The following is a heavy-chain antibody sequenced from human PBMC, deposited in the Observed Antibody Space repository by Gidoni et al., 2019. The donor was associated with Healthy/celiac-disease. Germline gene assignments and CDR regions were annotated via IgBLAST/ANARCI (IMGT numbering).Heavy chain of an antibody. V-gene: IGHV1-24*01. CDR2: FDPEDGET. CDR3: ATGPPLSYGPPGGFDY. D-gene: IGHD1-26*01. Sequence: QVQLVQSGAEVKKPGASVMVSGKVSGYTLTELSMHWVRQAPGKGLEWMGGFDPEDGETIYAQKFQGRVTMTEDTSTDTAYMELSSLRSEDTAVYYCATGPPLSYGPPGGFDYWGQGTLVTVSS. CDR1: GYTLTELS. J-gene: IGHJ4*02.